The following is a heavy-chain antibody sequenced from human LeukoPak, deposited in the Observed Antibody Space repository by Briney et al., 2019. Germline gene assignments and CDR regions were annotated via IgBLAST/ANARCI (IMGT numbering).Heavy chain of an antibody. CDR1: GFTISSYW. Sequence: GGSLRLSCAASGFTISSYWMSWVRQAPGKGLEWVANIKQDGSEKYYVDSVKGRFTISRDNAKNSLYLQMNSLRAEHTAVYYCARSPVEITMIVVVITDPLGYYFDYWGQGTLVTVSS. D-gene: IGHD3-22*01. CDR2: IKQDGSEK. J-gene: IGHJ4*02. CDR3: ARSPVEITMIVVVITDPLGYYFDY. V-gene: IGHV3-7*01.